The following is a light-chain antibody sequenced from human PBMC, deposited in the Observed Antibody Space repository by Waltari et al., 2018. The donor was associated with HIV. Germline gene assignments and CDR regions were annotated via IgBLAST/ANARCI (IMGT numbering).Light chain of an antibody. V-gene: IGLV2-8*01. J-gene: IGLJ2*01. CDR2: EAT. CDR1: SSAVGGYNY. Sequence: QSALPQPPSASGSPGQSVTISCTGTSSAVGGYNYVSWYQQYPGKAPKLIIYEATKRPSGVPDRFSGSKSGNTASLTVSGLQAEDEADYYCTSYAGRDNFVVFGGGTRLTVL. CDR3: TSYAGRDNFVV.